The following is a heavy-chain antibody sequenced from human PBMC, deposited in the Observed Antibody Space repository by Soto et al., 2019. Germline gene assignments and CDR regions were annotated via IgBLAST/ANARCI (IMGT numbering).Heavy chain of an antibody. CDR2: TIPIFGTA. J-gene: IGHJ6*02. V-gene: IGHV1-69*13. CDR3: ASTGTDVDTAMVTRHYYYGMDV. Sequence: SVKVSCKASGGTFSSYAISWVRQAPGQGLEWMGGTIPIFGTANYAQKFQGRVTITADESTSTAYMELSSLRSEDTAVYYCASTGTDVDTAMVTRHYYYGMDVWGQGTTVTVSS. CDR1: GGTFSSYA. D-gene: IGHD5-18*01.